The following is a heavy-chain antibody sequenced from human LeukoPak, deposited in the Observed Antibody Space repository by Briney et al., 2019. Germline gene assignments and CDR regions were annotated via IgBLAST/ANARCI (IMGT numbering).Heavy chain of an antibody. CDR2: IYHSRST. J-gene: IGHJ3*02. CDR1: GGSISSGGYY. Sequence: PSETLSLTCTVSGGSISSGGYYWSWIRQPPGKGLEWIGYIYHSRSTYYNPSLKSRVTISVDRSKNQFSLKLSSVTAADTAVYYCASSSSLHAFDIWGQGTMVTVSS. D-gene: IGHD2-2*01. V-gene: IGHV4-30-2*01. CDR3: ASSSSLHAFDI.